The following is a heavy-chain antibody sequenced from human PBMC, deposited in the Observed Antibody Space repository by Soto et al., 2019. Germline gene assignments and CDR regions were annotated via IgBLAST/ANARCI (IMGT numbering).Heavy chain of an antibody. CDR3: ARAQGGSGTRTPKYYYYYGMDV. CDR2: INPSGGST. J-gene: IGHJ6*02. Sequence: ASVKVSCKASGYTITRYGISRVRQAPGQGLEWMGIINPSGGSTSYAQKFQGRVTMTRDTSTSTVYMELSSLRSEDTAVYYCARAQGGSGTRTPKYYYYYGMDVWGQGTTVTVSS. V-gene: IGHV1-46*01. D-gene: IGHD3-10*01. CDR1: GYTITRYG.